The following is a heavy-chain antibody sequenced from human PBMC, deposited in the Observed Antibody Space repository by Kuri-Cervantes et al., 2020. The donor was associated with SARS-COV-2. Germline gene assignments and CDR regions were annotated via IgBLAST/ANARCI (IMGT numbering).Heavy chain of an antibody. D-gene: IGHD1-26*01. J-gene: IGHJ6*02. V-gene: IGHV1-69*06. CDR1: GYSFTSYW. Sequence: KISCKGSGYSFTSYWISWVRQAPGQGLEWMGGIIPIFGTANYAQKFQGRVTITADKSTSTAYMELSSLRSEDTAVYYCARWEEADYYGMDVWGQGTTVTVSS. CDR2: IIPIFGTA. CDR3: ARWEEADYYGMDV.